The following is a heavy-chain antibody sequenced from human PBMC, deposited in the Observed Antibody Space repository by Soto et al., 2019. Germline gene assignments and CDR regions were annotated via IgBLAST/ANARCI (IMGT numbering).Heavy chain of an antibody. CDR3: ARVVNGGNFDY. CDR1: GCTFTSYD. J-gene: IGHJ4*02. Sequence: ASVNVSFKASGCTFTSYDINWLRQATGQGLEWMGWMNTNSGNTGYAQKFQGRVTMTRNTSISTAYMELSSLRSEDTAVYYCARVVNGGNFDYWGQGTLVTVSS. CDR2: MNTNSGNT. D-gene: IGHD2-8*01. V-gene: IGHV1-8*01.